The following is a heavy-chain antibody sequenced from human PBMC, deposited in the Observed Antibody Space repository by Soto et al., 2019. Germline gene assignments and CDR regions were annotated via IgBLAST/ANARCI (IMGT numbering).Heavy chain of an antibody. V-gene: IGHV1-69*12. CDR3: ERRVTVVKRYHYWDFGL. CDR1: GGTFSSYA. J-gene: IGHJ2*01. CDR2: IIPIFGTT. Sequence: QVQLVQSGAEVKKPGSSVKVSCKASGGTFSSYAISWVRQAPGQGLEWMGGIIPIFGTTNYAQKFQGRVTITAEESTSTAYMERSSLRSEDTAMYYWERRVTVVKRYHYWDFGLWARGTLFTVSS. D-gene: IGHD2-15*01.